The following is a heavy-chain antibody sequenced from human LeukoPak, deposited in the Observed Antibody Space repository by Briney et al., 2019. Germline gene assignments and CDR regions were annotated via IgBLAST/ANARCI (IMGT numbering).Heavy chain of an antibody. D-gene: IGHD2/OR15-2a*01. Sequence: SDTLSLTCTVSGGSISTGAFYWGWIRQPPGKGLEWFGSIYDSGNEFYNPSLKSRVTISADTSKNQFSLKLNSVTAADTAMYYCARQISDYYYYYMDVWGEGITVTVSS. CDR1: GGSISTGAFY. CDR3: ARQISDYYYYYMDV. CDR2: IYDSGNE. V-gene: IGHV4-39*01. J-gene: IGHJ6*03.